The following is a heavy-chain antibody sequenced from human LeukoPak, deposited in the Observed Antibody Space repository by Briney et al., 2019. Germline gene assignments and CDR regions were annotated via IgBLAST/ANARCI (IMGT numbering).Heavy chain of an antibody. D-gene: IGHD3-22*01. CDR2: IWYDGSNK. CDR3: ARDRDSSGYYSFDY. CDR1: GFTFSSYG. J-gene: IGHJ4*02. V-gene: IGHV3-33*01. Sequence: GGSLRLSCAASGFTFSSYGMHWVRQAPGKGLEWVAVIWYDGSNKYCADSVKGRFTISRDNSKNTLYLQMNSLRAEDTAVYYCARDRDSSGYYSFDYWGQGTLVTVSS.